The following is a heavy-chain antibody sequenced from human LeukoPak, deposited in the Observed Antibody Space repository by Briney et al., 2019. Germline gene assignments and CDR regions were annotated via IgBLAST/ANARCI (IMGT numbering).Heavy chain of an antibody. Sequence: SETLSLTCTVSGGSISSYYWSWIRQPPGKGLEWIGYIYYSGSTNYNPSLKSRVTISVDTSKNQFSLKLSSVTAADTAVYYCARLIVVAPAATWFDPWGQGTLVTVSS. V-gene: IGHV4-59*01. J-gene: IGHJ5*02. D-gene: IGHD2-2*01. CDR2: IYYSGST. CDR1: GGSISSYY. CDR3: ARLIVVAPAATWFDP.